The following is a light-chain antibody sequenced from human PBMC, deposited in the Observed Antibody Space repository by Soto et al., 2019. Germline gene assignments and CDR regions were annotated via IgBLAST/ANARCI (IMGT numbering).Light chain of an antibody. Sequence: QMTQSPSSLYAYIGDRVTITCRTSQDIVTYLAWYQQRPGHVPQLLISAASTLQSVVPSRFSGSGSGTDFTLTINSLQPEDVATYYCQKYNRDTLTFGGGTKVDIK. J-gene: IGKJ4*01. CDR1: QDIVTY. CDR2: AAS. CDR3: QKYNRDTLT. V-gene: IGKV1-27*01.